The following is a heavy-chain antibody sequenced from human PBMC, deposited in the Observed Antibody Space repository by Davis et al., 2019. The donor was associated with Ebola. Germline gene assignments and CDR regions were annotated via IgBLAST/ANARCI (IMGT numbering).Heavy chain of an antibody. J-gene: IGHJ6*03. CDR3: ATRDSSSSWYYYYMDV. V-gene: IGHV1-69*13. Sequence: SVKVSCKASGGTFSSYAISWVRQAPGQGLEWMGGIIPIFGAANYAQKFQGRVTLSADESTSTSFMELTGLRSEDTAMYYCATRDSSSSWYYYYMDVWGKGTTVTVSS. CDR2: IIPIFGAA. CDR1: GGTFSSYA. D-gene: IGHD6-6*01.